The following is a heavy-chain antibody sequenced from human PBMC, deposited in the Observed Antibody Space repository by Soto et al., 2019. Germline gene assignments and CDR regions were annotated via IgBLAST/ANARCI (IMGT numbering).Heavy chain of an antibody. J-gene: IGHJ4*02. Sequence: GGSLRLSCAASGFTFSSYSMNWVRQAPGKGLEWVSSISSSSSYIYYADSVKGRFTISRDNAKNSLYLQMNSLRAEDTAVYYCARSDPDYDILTGPFDYWGQGTLVTLSS. CDR3: ARSDPDYDILTGPFDY. D-gene: IGHD3-9*01. CDR1: GFTFSSYS. V-gene: IGHV3-21*01. CDR2: ISSSSSYI.